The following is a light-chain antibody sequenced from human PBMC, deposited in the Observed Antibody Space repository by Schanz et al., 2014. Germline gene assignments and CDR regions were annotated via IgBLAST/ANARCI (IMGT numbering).Light chain of an antibody. V-gene: IGLV2-8*01. Sequence: QSALTQPPSASGSPGQSVTISCTGTSSDIGGYNYVSWYQQHPGKAPKILIYEVSKRPSGVPDRFSGSKSGNTASLTVSGLQAEDEADYYCYSYAGSWTVFGGGTKLTVL. CDR3: YSYAGSWTV. CDR1: SSDIGGYNY. CDR2: EVS. J-gene: IGLJ2*01.